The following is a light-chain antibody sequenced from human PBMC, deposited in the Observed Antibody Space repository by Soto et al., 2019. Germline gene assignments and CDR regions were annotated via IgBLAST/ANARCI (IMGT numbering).Light chain of an antibody. CDR3: PQYNSYPWT. CDR2: KAS. V-gene: IGKV1-5*03. Sequence: DIQMTQSPSTLSASVGDRVTITCRASQSISSWLAWYQQKPGKAPKLLIYKASSLESGVPSRFSGSGSGTEFTLTISSLQPADFATYYCPQYNSYPWTFGQGTKVEIK. CDR1: QSISSW. J-gene: IGKJ1*01.